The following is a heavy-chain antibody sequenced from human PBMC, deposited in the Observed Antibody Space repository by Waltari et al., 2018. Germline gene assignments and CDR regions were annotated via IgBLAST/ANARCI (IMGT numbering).Heavy chain of an antibody. D-gene: IGHD3-22*01. CDR2: IFFTRTT. Sequence: QVQLQESGPGLVKPSETLSLTCTVSGGSIGSYYWSWMRQPPGKGLEWIGYIFFTRTTNYTPSLKSRFTISVHTSTNQFSLKLTSLTSADTAVYFCARGLYYYVSSGPARFAYWGQGTLAIVSS. CDR1: GGSIGSYY. J-gene: IGHJ4*02. CDR3: ARGLYYYVSSGPARFAY. V-gene: IGHV4-59*01.